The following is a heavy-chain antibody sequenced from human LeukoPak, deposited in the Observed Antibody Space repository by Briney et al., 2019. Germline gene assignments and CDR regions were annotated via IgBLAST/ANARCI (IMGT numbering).Heavy chain of an antibody. J-gene: IGHJ4*02. Sequence: SETLSLTCTVSGGSISSYYWSWIRQPPGKGLEWIGYISYSGSTNYNPSLKGRVTISVATSKNQFSLKLISVTAADTAVYYCARSSSAHYYDSSGYLPSHFDCWGLGTLVTVSS. CDR2: ISYSGST. D-gene: IGHD3-22*01. CDR1: GGSISSYY. CDR3: ARSSSAHYYDSSGYLPSHFDC. V-gene: IGHV4-59*01.